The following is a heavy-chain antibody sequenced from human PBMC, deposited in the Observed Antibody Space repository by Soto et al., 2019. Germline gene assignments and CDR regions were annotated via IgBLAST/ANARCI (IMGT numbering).Heavy chain of an antibody. CDR3: ASFGQQLVGGLDC. CDR1: GGSISSDGYY. J-gene: IGHJ4*02. CDR2: IYYSGST. D-gene: IGHD6-13*01. V-gene: IGHV4-31*03. Sequence: TLSLPCTVSGGSISSDGYYWSWIRQHPGKGLEWIGYIYYSGSTCYNTSLNSRVTISVYTSKKQFSLKLSSFTAADTAVYYCASFGQQLVGGLDCWGQGTLGPVS.